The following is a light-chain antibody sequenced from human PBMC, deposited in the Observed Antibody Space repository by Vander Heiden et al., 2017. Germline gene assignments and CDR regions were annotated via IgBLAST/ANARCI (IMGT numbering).Light chain of an antibody. J-gene: IGLJ2*01. V-gene: IGLV1-40*01. Sequence: QSVLTQPPSVPGAPGQRVPISCTGCSSNIGAGYDVHWYQQLPGTAPKLLMYGNTYRPSGVPDRFSGSKSGTSASLAITGLQAEDEGDYFCQSYDSSLSGSVFGGGTKLTVL. CDR1: SSNIGAGYD. CDR2: GNT. CDR3: QSYDSSLSGSV.